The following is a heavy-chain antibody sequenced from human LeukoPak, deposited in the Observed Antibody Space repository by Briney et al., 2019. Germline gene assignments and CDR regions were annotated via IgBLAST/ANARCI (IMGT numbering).Heavy chain of an antibody. Sequence: KASETLSLTCTVPGGSISSYYWSWIRQPPGKGLEWIGYIYYSGSTNYNPSLKSRVTISVDTSKNQFSLKLSSVTAADTAVYYCARHLWGEQLWLPGGFDYWGQGTLVTVSS. V-gene: IGHV4-59*08. CDR2: IYYSGST. J-gene: IGHJ4*02. D-gene: IGHD5-18*01. CDR3: ARHLWGEQLWLPGGFDY. CDR1: GGSISSYY.